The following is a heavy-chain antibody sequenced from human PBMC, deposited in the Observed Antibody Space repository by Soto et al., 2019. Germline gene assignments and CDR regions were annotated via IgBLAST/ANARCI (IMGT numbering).Heavy chain of an antibody. CDR1: GGSFSGYY. CDR2: INHSGST. D-gene: IGHD3-22*01. J-gene: IGHJ3*02. Sequence: SETLSLTCAVYGGSFSGYYWSWIRQPPGKGLEWIGEINHSGSTNYNPSLKSRVTISVDTSKNQFSLKLSSVTAADTAVYYCARGLGITMIVVADDAFDIWGQGTRVTVSS. V-gene: IGHV4-34*01. CDR3: ARGLGITMIVVADDAFDI.